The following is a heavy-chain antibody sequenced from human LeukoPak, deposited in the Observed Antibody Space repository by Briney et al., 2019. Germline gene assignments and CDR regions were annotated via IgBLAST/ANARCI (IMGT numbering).Heavy chain of an antibody. Sequence: PGRSLRLSCAASGFTFSSYGMHWVRQAPGKGLEWVAVISYDGSNKYYADSMKGRFTICRDNSKNTLYLQMNSLRAEDTAVYYCAKDDGGDYYDSSGYYYHYYYYGMDVWGQGTTVTVSS. CDR1: GFTFSSYG. J-gene: IGHJ6*02. CDR3: AKDDGGDYYDSSGYYYHYYYYGMDV. CDR2: ISYDGSNK. V-gene: IGHV3-30*18. D-gene: IGHD3-22*01.